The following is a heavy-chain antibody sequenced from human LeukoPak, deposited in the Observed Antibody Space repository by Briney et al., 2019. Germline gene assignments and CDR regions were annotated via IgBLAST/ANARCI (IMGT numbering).Heavy chain of an antibody. D-gene: IGHD4-17*01. V-gene: IGHV3-30*18. CDR1: GFTFSSYG. J-gene: IGHJ4*02. Sequence: QPGRSLRLSCAASGFTFSSYGMHWVRQAPGKGLEWVAVISYDGSNKYYADSVKGRFTISRDNSKNTLYLQMNSLRAEDTAVYYCAKMTTVTTNDDYWGQGTLVTVSS. CDR3: AKMTTVTTNDDY. CDR2: ISYDGSNK.